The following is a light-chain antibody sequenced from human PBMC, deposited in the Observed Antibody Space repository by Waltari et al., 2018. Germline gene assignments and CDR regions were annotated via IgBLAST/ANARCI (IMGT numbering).Light chain of an antibody. CDR1: SSDVGGYKM. CDR3: SSYISSSTWV. V-gene: IGLV2-14*01. Sequence: QSALTQPASVSGPPGQSTTIPSTGASSDVGGYKMVSWDQQHPGQAPKVMIYEVTNRPSGVSNRFSGSKSGNTASLTISGLQAEDEADYYCSSYISSSTWVFGGGTKVTVL. J-gene: IGLJ3*02. CDR2: EVT.